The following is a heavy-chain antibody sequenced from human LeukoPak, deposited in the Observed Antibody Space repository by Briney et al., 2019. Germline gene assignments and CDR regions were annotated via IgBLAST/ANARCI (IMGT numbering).Heavy chain of an antibody. J-gene: IGHJ4*02. CDR3: ARDVYGDYSVDY. D-gene: IGHD4-17*01. Sequence: KFQGRVTITRDTSASTAYMELSSLRSEDTAVCYCARDVYGDYSVDYWGQGTLVTVSS. V-gene: IGHV1-3*01.